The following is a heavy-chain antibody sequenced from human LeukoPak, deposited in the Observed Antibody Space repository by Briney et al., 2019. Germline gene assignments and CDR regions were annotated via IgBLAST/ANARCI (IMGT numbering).Heavy chain of an antibody. CDR1: GFTVSSNH. J-gene: IGHJ5*02. CDR3: VRGLNYDLHP. D-gene: IGHD3-3*01. CDR2: IYYGGSV. V-gene: IGHV4-4*02. Sequence: SGGSLRLSCAASGFTVSSNHMSWVRQAPGKGLEWIGGIYYGGSVNYNPSLKSRVTLSVDKSENQFSLTLTSVTAADTAVYYCVRGLNYDLHPWGQGTLVTVSS.